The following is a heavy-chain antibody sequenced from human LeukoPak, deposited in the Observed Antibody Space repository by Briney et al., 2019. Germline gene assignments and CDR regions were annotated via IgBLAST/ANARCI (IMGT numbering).Heavy chain of an antibody. CDR1: GFTFSSNW. D-gene: IGHD3-22*01. Sequence: PGGSLRLSCATSGFTFSSNWMSWVRHAPGRGLEWVANIKPDGSAEYYAASVKGRFTISRDNAKNTLYLQMNSLRVEDTAVYYCARGGYYYETSASDYWGQGTLVTVSS. V-gene: IGHV3-7*01. CDR3: ARGGYYYETSASDY. J-gene: IGHJ4*02. CDR2: IKPDGSAE.